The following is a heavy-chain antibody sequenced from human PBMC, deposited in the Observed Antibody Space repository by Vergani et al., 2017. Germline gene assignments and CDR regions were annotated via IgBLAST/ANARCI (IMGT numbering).Heavy chain of an antibody. CDR1: GFTFDDYA. CDR3: ARAGPYCSGGSCYMDYYFDY. D-gene: IGHD2-15*01. V-gene: IGHV3-9*01. Sequence: EVQLVESGGGLVQPGRSLRLSCAASGFTFDDYAMHWVRQAPGKGLEWVSGISWNSGSIGYADSVKGRFTISRDNAKNSLYLQMNSLRAEDTAVYYCARAGPYCSGGSCYMDYYFDYWGQGTLVTVSS. CDR2: ISWNSGSI. J-gene: IGHJ4*02.